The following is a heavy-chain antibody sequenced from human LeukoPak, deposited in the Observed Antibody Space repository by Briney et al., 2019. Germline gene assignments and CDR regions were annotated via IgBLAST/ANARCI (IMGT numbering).Heavy chain of an antibody. CDR1: GLTFSNAW. D-gene: IGHD5-12*01. J-gene: IGHJ4*02. V-gene: IGHV4-4*02. CDR2: ISQSGST. Sequence: GSLRLSCAASGLTFSNAWMSWVRQPPGMGLEWIGEISQSGSTNYNPSLKSRVTISADKSNNQFFLNLSSVTAADTAVYYCARFGGSGYQFSFDYWGQGTLVTVSS. CDR3: ARFGGSGYQFSFDY.